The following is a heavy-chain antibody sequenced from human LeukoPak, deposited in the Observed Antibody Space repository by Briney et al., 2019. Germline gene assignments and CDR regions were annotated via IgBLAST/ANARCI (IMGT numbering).Heavy chain of an antibody. Sequence: SETLSLTCTVSGASISDYFWGWIRHPPGKGLEWIGHIFGNVSPDYNPSLKSRVTITTDTSKNQFSLQLTSVTAADTAMYSCARRFRTSATLHHDAYDIWGQGTEVTVSS. J-gene: IGHJ3*02. CDR2: IFGNVSP. CDR3: ARRFRTSATLHHDAYDI. V-gene: IGHV4-4*09. CDR1: GASISDYF. D-gene: IGHD3-3*01.